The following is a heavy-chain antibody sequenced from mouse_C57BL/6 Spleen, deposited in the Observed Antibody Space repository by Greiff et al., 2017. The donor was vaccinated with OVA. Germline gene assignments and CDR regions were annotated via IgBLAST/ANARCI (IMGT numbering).Heavy chain of an antibody. J-gene: IGHJ3*01. CDR3: ARRDGSPWFAY. Sequence: VQLVESGAELVKPGASVKISCKASGYAFSSYWMNWVKQRPGKGLEWIGQIYPGDGDTNYNGKFKGKATLTADKSSSTAYMQLSSLTSEDSAVYFCARRDGSPWFAYWGQGTLVTVSA. V-gene: IGHV1-80*01. CDR1: GYAFSSYW. D-gene: IGHD1-1*01. CDR2: IYPGDGDT.